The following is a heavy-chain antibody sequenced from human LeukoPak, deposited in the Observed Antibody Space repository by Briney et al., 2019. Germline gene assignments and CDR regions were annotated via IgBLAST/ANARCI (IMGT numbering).Heavy chain of an antibody. Sequence: PSETLSLTCTVSGGSINSVDYFWSWIPQHPGKGLEGIGYIYYSESTHYNPSLKSRITISVDTSKNEFSLKLSSVTDADTAVYYCARVHHERLRLDVWGQGTTVTVSS. CDR3: ARVHHERLRLDV. V-gene: IGHV4-31*03. D-gene: IGHD2-21*02. CDR2: IYYSEST. J-gene: IGHJ6*02. CDR1: GGSINSVDYF.